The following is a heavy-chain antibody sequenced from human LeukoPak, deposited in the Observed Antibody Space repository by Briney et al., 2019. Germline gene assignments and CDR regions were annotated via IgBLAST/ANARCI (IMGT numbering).Heavy chain of an antibody. CDR2: ISSSSSYI. CDR3: ARGAGRYGDYRDY. CDR1: GFTFSSYS. V-gene: IGHV3-21*01. Sequence: PGGSLRLSCAASGFTFSSYSMNWVRQAPGKGLEWVSSISSSSSYIYYADSVKGRFTISRDNAKNSLYLQMNSLRAEDTAVYYCARGAGRYGDYRDYWGQGTLVTVSS. D-gene: IGHD4-17*01. J-gene: IGHJ4*02.